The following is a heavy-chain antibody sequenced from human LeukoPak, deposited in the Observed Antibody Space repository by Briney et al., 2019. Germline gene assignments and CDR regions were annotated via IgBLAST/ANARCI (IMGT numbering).Heavy chain of an antibody. CDR1: GGTFSSYA. Sequence: SVKVSCKASGGTFSSYAISWVRQAPGQGLEWMGGIIPIFGTANYAQKFQGRVTITADESTSTAYMELSSLRSEDTAVYYCARAYVRYYNSSGYYFYHWGQGTLVTVSS. D-gene: IGHD3-22*01. J-gene: IGHJ1*01. V-gene: IGHV1-69*01. CDR3: ARAYVRYYNSSGYYFYH. CDR2: IIPIFGTA.